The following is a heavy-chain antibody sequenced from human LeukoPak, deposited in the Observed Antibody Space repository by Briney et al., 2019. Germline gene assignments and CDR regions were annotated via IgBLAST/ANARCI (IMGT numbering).Heavy chain of an antibody. Sequence: PGGSLRLSCAASGFTFSSYAMHWVRQAPGKGLEWGAVISYDGSNKYYADSVKGRFTISRDNSKNTLYLQMNSLRAEDTALYYCARVNRCSSTSCYIYGMDVWGKGTTVTVSS. V-gene: IGHV3-30*04. CDR3: ARVNRCSSTSCYIYGMDV. CDR1: GFTFSSYA. CDR2: ISYDGSNK. J-gene: IGHJ6*04. D-gene: IGHD2-2*02.